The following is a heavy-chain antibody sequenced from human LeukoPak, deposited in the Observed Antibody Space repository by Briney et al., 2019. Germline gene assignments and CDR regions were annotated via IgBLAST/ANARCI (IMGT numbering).Heavy chain of an antibody. J-gene: IGHJ4*02. CDR3: ARGWSVFDY. D-gene: IGHD2-15*01. V-gene: IGHV3-7*04. Sequence: PGGSLRLSCEASGLTFSNDWMTWVRQSPGKGLEWVANIKGDGSETYYLDSVKGRFTISRDNAKNSLYLRMNSVRAEDTALYYCARGWSVFDYWGQGTLVTVSS. CDR2: IKGDGSET. CDR1: GLTFSNDW.